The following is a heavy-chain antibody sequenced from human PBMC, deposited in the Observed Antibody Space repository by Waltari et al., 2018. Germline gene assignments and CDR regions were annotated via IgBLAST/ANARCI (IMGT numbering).Heavy chain of an antibody. D-gene: IGHD3-16*01. V-gene: IGHV3-48*03. CDR2: ISSSSSTI. CDR3: ATGGNGYAYYFQY. CDR1: GFNFIAYE. J-gene: IGHJ4*02. Sequence: EVHLVESGGGLIQPGGSVRLSCAASGFNFIAYEMNWVRQAPGKGLEWVSYISSSSSTIYYSDSGKGRFTVSRDNAKNSLYLQMNSLRGEDTGVYYCATGGNGYAYYFQYGGQGTLLTVSS.